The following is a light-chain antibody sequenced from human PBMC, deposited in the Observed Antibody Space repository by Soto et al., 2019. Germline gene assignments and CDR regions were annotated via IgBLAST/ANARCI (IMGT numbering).Light chain of an antibody. CDR1: ARLLHKNGYNY. CDR3: MQPLENFRT. V-gene: IGKV2-28*01. CDR2: LGS. J-gene: IGKJ1*01. Sequence: DIVMTQSPLSLPVTPGEAASISCMSSARLLHKNGYNYVDWYMQKPGQSPQLLIYLGSNRASGVPDRFSGSGSDTYFTLEISRVEADDVGVYYCMQPLENFRTFGQGTKVDNK.